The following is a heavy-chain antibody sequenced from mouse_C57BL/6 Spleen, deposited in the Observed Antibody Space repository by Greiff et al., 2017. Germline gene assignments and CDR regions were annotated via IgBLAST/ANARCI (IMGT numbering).Heavy chain of an antibody. J-gene: IGHJ4*01. V-gene: IGHV3-6*01. Sequence: VQLKESGPGLVKPSQSLSLTCSVTGYSITSGYYWNWIRQFPGNKLEWMGYISYDGSNNYNPSLKNRISITRDTSKNQFFLKLNTVTTEDTATYYCARAVYCYFYAMDYWGQGTSLTVSS. CDR1: GYSITSGYY. CDR3: ARAVYCYFYAMDY. D-gene: IGHD2-12*01. CDR2: ISYDGSN.